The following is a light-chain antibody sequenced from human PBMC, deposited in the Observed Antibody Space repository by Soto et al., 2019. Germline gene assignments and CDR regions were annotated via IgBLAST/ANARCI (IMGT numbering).Light chain of an antibody. Sequence: QSALTQPASVSGSPGQSITISCTGTNSEVGDYNYVSWYRQHPGQAPELMIYDVFNRPSGVSNRFSGSKSGNTASLTISGVQVDDEADYYCSSYTSSSTLVFGGGTKLTVL. CDR1: NSEVGDYNY. CDR2: DVF. J-gene: IGLJ2*01. CDR3: SSYTSSSTLV. V-gene: IGLV2-14*01.